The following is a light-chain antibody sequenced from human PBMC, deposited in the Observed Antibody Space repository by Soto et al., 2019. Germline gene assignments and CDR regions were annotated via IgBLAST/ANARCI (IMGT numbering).Light chain of an antibody. CDR3: AAWDDSLNGYV. V-gene: IGLV1-40*01. CDR2: GNG. Sequence: QSVLTQPPSVSGAPGQRVTISCSGTSSSIGAGYEVHWYHQLPGTAPKLVVSGNGNRPSGVPDRLSASKSGTSASLAITGLQDEDEADYICAAWDDSLNGYVFGLGTKVTFL. J-gene: IGLJ1*01. CDR1: SSSIGAGYE.